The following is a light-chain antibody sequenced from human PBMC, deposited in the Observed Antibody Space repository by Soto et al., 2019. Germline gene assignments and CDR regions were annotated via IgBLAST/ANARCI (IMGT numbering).Light chain of an antibody. CDR3: QQYNNWPPWT. V-gene: IGKV3-15*01. CDR1: QSVSSN. J-gene: IGKJ1*01. Sequence: EVVMTQSTATLSVSPGERATLSCRASQSVSSNLAWYQQKPGQAPRLLIYGASTRATGIPARFSGSGSGTEFTLTISSLHSEDFAVYYCQQYNNWPPWTFGQGTKVEIK. CDR2: GAS.